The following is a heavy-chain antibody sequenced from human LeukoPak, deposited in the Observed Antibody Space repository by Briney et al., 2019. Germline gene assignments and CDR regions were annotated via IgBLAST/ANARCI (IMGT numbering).Heavy chain of an antibody. CDR3: ARVRVGSSGWYYTTFDY. V-gene: IGHV4-30-4*02. Sequence: PSETLSLTCTVSGGSVTNDNYFWSWTRQPPGEGLEWIGYTYHSAGSYFNPSLKSRVTMSIDTSRNQFSLKLSSVTAADTAVYYCARVRVGSSGWYYTTFDYWGQGTLVTVSS. D-gene: IGHD6-19*01. CDR2: TYHSAGS. J-gene: IGHJ4*02. CDR1: GGSVTNDNYF.